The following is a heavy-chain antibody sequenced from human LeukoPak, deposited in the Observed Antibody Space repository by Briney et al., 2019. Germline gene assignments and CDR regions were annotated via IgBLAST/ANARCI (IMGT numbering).Heavy chain of an antibody. V-gene: IGHV4-39*01. CDR3: ARSYYYDYRQIDY. D-gene: IGHD3-22*01. CDR2: IYYSGST. J-gene: IGHJ4*02. Sequence: SETLSLTCTVSGDSLSTSSYYWGWLRQPPGKGLEWLASIYYSGSTYYNPSRKSRVTISVDTSKNQFSLNLYSVTAADTAVFYCARSYYYDYRQIDYWGQGTLVTVSS. CDR1: GDSLSTSSYY.